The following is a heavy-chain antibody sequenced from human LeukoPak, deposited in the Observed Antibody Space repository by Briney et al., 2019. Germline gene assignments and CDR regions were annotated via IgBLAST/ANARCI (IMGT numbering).Heavy chain of an antibody. D-gene: IGHD3-22*01. CDR1: GFTFSSYS. V-gene: IGHV3-21*01. J-gene: IGHJ4*02. Sequence: GGSLRLSCAASGFTFSSYSMNWVRQAPGKGLEWVSSISSSSSYIYYADSVRGRFTISRDNAKNSLYLQMNSLRAEDTALYYCARNKPYYGTVDYWGQGTLVTVSS. CDR2: ISSSSSYI. CDR3: ARNKPYYGTVDY.